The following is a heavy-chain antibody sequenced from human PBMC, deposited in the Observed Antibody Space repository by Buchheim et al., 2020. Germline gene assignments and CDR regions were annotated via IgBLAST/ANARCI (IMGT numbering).Heavy chain of an antibody. CDR3: ATNYGSGSYYNDINY. J-gene: IGHJ4*02. V-gene: IGHV4-34*01. D-gene: IGHD3-10*01. CDR2: INHSGST. Sequence: QVQLQQWGAGLLKPSETLSLTCAVYGGSFSGYYWSWIRQPPGKGLEWIGEINHSGSTNYNPSLKSRGTISIDTSKNQFSLKLSSVTAADTAVYYCATNYGSGSYYNDINYWGQGTL. CDR1: GGSFSGYY.